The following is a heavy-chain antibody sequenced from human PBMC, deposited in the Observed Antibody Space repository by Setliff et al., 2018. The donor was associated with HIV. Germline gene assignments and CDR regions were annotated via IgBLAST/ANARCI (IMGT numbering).Heavy chain of an antibody. CDR1: GYTFNNYA. D-gene: IGHD3-10*01. CDR2: INTNTGSP. Sequence: ASVKVSCKASGYTFNNYALHWVRQAPGQGFEWMGWINTNTGSPTYAQGFTRRFVFSLDPSVHTTYLQITGLKAEDTAVYYCARGGDRMQIWSRFPFDIWGQGTMVTVSS. V-gene: IGHV7-4-1*02. J-gene: IGHJ3*02. CDR3: ARGGDRMQIWSRFPFDI.